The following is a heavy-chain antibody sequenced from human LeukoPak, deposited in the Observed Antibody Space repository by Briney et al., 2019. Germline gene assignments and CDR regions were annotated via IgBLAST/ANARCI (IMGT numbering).Heavy chain of an antibody. CDR1: GFTVSSNY. V-gene: IGHV3-66*01. D-gene: IGHD6-13*01. CDR3: ARDSGYSRSWYLSFDY. CDR2: IYSGGST. Sequence: GGSLRLSCAASGFTVSSNYMSWVRQAPGKGLEWVSVIYSGGSTYYADSVKGRFTISRDNSKNTLYLQMNSLRAEDTAVYYCARDSGYSRSWYLSFDYWGQGTLVTVSS. J-gene: IGHJ4*02.